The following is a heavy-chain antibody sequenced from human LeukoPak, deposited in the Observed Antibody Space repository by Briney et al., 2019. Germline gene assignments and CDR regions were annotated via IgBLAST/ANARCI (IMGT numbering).Heavy chain of an antibody. CDR1: GGSISSGGYY. J-gene: IGHJ4*02. CDR2: IYYSGST. V-gene: IGHV4-31*03. D-gene: IGHD4-17*01. Sequence: SETLSLTCTVSGGSISSGGYYWSWIRQHPGKGLEGVGYIYYSGSTYYNPSLKSRVTISVDTSKNQFSLKLSSVTAADTAVYYCARAVGDYGDYRIFDYWGQGTLVTVSS. CDR3: ARAVGDYGDYRIFDY.